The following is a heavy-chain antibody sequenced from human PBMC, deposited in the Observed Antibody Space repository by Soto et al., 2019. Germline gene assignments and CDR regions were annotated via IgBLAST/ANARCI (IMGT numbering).Heavy chain of an antibody. V-gene: IGHV4-30-4*01. Sequence: PSETLSLTCTVSGGSINSGDYHWSWIRQPPGKGLEWIGYIYYSGSTYYNPSLKSRVTISVDTSKNQFSLKLSSVTAADTAVYYCARDEARYCSGGSCYSNWFDPWGQGTLVTVSS. CDR1: GGSINSGDYH. CDR2: IYYSGST. CDR3: ARDEARYCSGGSCYSNWFDP. J-gene: IGHJ5*02. D-gene: IGHD2-15*01.